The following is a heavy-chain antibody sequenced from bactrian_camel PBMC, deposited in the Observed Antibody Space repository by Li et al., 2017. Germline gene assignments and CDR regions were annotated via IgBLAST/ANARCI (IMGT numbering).Heavy chain of an antibody. D-gene: IGHD3*01. V-gene: IGHV3S53*01. CDR1: AYTYSINC. J-gene: IGHJ4*01. CDR2: VATDTDIT. Sequence: HVQLVESGGGSVQAGGSLRLSCAASAYTYSINCMGWFRQAPGKQREGVIVVATDTDITDYADSVKGRFTIIRDLTPNTIYLQLNSLKPEDTAMYYCAADRSRMTTMQTLGFTPRYWGQGTQVTVS. CDR3: AADRSRMTTMQTLGFTPRY.